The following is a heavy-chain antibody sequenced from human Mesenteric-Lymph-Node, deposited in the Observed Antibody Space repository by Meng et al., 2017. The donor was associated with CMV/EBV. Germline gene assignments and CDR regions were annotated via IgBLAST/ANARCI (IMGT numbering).Heavy chain of an antibody. J-gene: IGHJ6*02. CDR2: IWYDGSNK. CDR3: ARAPTSYDILTGYFPNGLDA. CDR1: GFTFSSYG. V-gene: IGHV3-33*01. D-gene: IGHD3-9*01. Sequence: GGSLRLSCAASGFTFSSYGMHWVRQAPGKGLEWVAVIWYDGSNKYYADSVKGRFTISRDNSKNTLYVQMNSLRAEDTAVYYCARAPTSYDILTGYFPNGLDAWGQGTTVTVSS.